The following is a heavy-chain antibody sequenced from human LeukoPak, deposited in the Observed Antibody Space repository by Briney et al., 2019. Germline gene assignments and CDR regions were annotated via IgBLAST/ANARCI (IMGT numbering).Heavy chain of an antibody. Sequence: GGSQRLSCAASGFTFSSYEMNWVRQAPGKGLEWVSYISSSGSTIYYADSVKGRFTISRDNAKNSLYLQMNSLRAEDTAVYYCARVYSSGWYYYYYYMDVWGKGTTVTISS. CDR2: ISSSGSTI. J-gene: IGHJ6*03. CDR1: GFTFSSYE. V-gene: IGHV3-48*03. D-gene: IGHD6-19*01. CDR3: ARVYSSGWYYYYYYMDV.